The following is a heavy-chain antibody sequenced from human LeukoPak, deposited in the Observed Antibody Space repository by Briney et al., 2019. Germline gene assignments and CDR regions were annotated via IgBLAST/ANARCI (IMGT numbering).Heavy chain of an antibody. CDR2: IYHSGST. Sequence: PSEALSLTCTVSGYSISSGYYWGWIRQPPGKGLEWIGSIYHSGSTYYNPSLKSRVTISVDTSKNQFSLKLSSVTAADTAVYYCARVPPKDIVVVPAELGYYFDYWGQGTLVTVSS. V-gene: IGHV4-38-2*02. J-gene: IGHJ4*02. CDR1: GYSISSGYY. CDR3: ARVPPKDIVVVPAELGYYFDY. D-gene: IGHD2-2*01.